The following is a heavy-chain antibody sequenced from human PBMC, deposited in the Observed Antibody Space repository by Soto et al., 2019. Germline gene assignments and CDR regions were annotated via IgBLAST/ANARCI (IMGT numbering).Heavy chain of an antibody. J-gene: IGHJ6*02. CDR1: GFTVSSNY. Sequence: EVQLVESGGGLIQPGGSLRLSCAASGFTVSSNYMSWVRQAPGKGLEWVSVIYSGGSTYYADSVKGRFTISRDNSKNTLXXQMNSLRAEDTAVYYCARERGYSYGFGYYYYGMDVWGQGTTVTVSS. V-gene: IGHV3-53*01. CDR3: ARERGYSYGFGYYYYGMDV. CDR2: IYSGGST. D-gene: IGHD5-18*01.